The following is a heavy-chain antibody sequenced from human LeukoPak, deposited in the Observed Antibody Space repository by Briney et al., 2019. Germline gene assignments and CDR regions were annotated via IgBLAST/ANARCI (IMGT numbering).Heavy chain of an antibody. CDR2: IKSDGSRT. J-gene: IGHJ4*02. V-gene: IGHV3-74*01. Sequence: TGGSLRLSCAASGFTFSSYWXXXXRQAPGXXXVWVSHIKSDGSRTNYADSVXGRFTXSRDNAKNTVYLQMNSLRVEDTAVYYCGRGLRPVDYWGQGTLVTVSS. CDR1: GFTFSSYW. CDR3: GRGLRPVDY.